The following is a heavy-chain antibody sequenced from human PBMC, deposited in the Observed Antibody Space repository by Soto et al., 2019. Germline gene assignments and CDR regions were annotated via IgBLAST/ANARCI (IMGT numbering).Heavy chain of an antibody. CDR2: IAGNGGIL. J-gene: IGHJ4*02. Sequence: PGGSLRLSCAASGFTFSSYAMSWVRQAPGKGLECVAAIAGNGGILYYTDSVKGRFSISRDNSKNTPHLQMNSLRAEDTAVYYCARRQFFSFDSWGQGILVTVSS. D-gene: IGHD6-19*01. V-gene: IGHV3-23*01. CDR3: ARRQFFSFDS. CDR1: GFTFSSYA.